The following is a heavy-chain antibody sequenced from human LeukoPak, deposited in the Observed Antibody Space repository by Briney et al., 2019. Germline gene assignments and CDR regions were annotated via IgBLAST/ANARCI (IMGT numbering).Heavy chain of an antibody. D-gene: IGHD5-24*01. CDR3: RWCLLATFGASDI. V-gene: IGHV4-61*01. J-gene: IGHJ3*02. CDR2: IYYSGNT. Sequence: SETLSLTCIVSGGSVSSGTSYWSSIRQPPGKGLEWIGYIYYSGNTNYNPSLKSRVTMSVELSRNQFSLKLSSVTAASWAVYYCRWCLLATFGASDIWGQGTLVIVSS. CDR1: GGSVSSGTSY.